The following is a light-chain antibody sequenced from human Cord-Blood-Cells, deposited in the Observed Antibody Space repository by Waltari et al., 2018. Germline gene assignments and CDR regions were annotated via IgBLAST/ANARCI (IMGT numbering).Light chain of an antibody. V-gene: IGKV1-5*01. CDR3: QQYGSSPPLT. CDR2: DAA. CDR1: QSISSW. J-gene: IGKJ4*01. Sequence: DIQMTQSPSTLSASVGDRVTITCRASQSISSWLAWYQQKPGKAPKLLIYDAASVESGVPSRFSCSGSGTDFTLTISRLEPEDFAVYYCQQYGSSPPLTFGGGTKVEIK.